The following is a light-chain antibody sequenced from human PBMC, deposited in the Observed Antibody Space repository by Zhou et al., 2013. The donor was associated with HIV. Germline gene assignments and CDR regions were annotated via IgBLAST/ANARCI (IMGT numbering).Light chain of an antibody. CDR2: AAS. CDR1: ESVSSN. Sequence: EIVMTQSPATLSVSPGERATLSCRASESVSSNLAWYQQKPGQAPRLLIYAASTRATGIPARFSGSGSGTEFTLTISSMQSEDFAVYYCQQYHKWPPLTFGGGTKVEIK. CDR3: QQYHKWPPLT. J-gene: IGKJ4*01. V-gene: IGKV3-15*01.